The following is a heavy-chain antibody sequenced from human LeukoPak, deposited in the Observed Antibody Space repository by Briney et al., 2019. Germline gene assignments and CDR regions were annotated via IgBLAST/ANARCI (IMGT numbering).Heavy chain of an antibody. CDR3: ARDLDYGDYHFDY. Sequence: QPGGSLRLSCAASGFTFSNYWMHWVRQAPGKGLVWVSRINSDGSSTNYADSVKGRFTISRDNANNTLYLQMSSLRAGDTAVYYCARDLDYGDYHFDYWGQGTLVTVSS. CDR2: INSDGSST. V-gene: IGHV3-74*01. CDR1: GFTFSNYW. J-gene: IGHJ4*02. D-gene: IGHD4-17*01.